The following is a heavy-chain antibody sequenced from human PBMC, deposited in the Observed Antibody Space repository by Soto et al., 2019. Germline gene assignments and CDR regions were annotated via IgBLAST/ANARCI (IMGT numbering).Heavy chain of an antibody. Sequence: GASVKVSCKASGYTFSKYGISWGRQAPGQGLEWMGWISVYNGNANYAQKFQGRVTVTTDTSTSTAYMDLRSLRSDDTAVYYCARGTGYDYGASDYWGQGTLVTVSS. V-gene: IGHV1-18*01. D-gene: IGHD5-12*01. CDR3: ARGTGYDYGASDY. J-gene: IGHJ4*02. CDR1: GYTFSKYG. CDR2: ISVYNGNA.